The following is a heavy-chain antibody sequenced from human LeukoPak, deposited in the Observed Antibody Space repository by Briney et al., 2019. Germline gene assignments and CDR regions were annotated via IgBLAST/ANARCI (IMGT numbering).Heavy chain of an antibody. CDR2: IYSGGST. V-gene: IGHV3-66*02. CDR3: ARDADYGGKGYYYYYYMDV. J-gene: IGHJ6*03. D-gene: IGHD4-23*01. Sequence: GGSLRHSRAASRFTLSSYYMSWVRPAPGKGVEWVSVIYSGGSTYYADSVKGRLTISRDNSKNTLYLQMNSLRAEDTAVYYCARDADYGGKGYYYYYYMDVGAKETRVSVSS. CDR1: RFTLSSYY.